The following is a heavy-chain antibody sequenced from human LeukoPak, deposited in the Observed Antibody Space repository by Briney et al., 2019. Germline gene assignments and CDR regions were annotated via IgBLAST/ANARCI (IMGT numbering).Heavy chain of an antibody. V-gene: IGHV4-34*01. CDR3: ASWRSGRYYGMDG. CDR1: GGSFSGYY. J-gene: IGHJ6*02. D-gene: IGHD6-19*01. Sequence: SETLSLTCAVYGGSFSGYYWSWIRQPPGKGLEWIGEINHSGGTNYNPSLKSRVTISVDTSKNQFSLKLSSVTAADTAVYYCASWRSGRYYGMDGWGQGTTVTVSS. CDR2: INHSGGT.